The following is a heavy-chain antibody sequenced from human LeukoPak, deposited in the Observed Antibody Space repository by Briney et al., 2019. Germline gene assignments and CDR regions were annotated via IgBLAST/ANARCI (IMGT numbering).Heavy chain of an antibody. J-gene: IGHJ3*02. CDR2: IRSKAYGGTT. CDR3: AKVPYSGYVNDAFDI. V-gene: IGHV3-49*04. CDR1: GFTFGDYA. D-gene: IGHD5-12*01. Sequence: GGSLRLSCTASGFTFGDYAMSWVRQAPGKGLEWVGFIRSKAYGGTTEYAASVKGRFTISRDDSKSIAYLQMNSLRAEDTAVYYCAKVPYSGYVNDAFDIWGQGTMVTVSS.